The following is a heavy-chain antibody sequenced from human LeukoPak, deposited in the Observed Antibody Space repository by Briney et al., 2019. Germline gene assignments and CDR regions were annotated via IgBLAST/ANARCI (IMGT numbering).Heavy chain of an antibody. J-gene: IGHJ6*03. D-gene: IGHD3-10*01. V-gene: IGHV3-23*01. Sequence: GGSLRLSCAASGFTFSNYAMSWVRQAPGKGLEWVSGISGSGGITYYADSVKGRFTISRDNSKNTLYLQMNSLKGDDTAVYYCAKDSAFYYIDVWGKGTTVIISS. CDR1: GFTFSNYA. CDR2: ISGSGGIT. CDR3: AKDSAFYYIDV.